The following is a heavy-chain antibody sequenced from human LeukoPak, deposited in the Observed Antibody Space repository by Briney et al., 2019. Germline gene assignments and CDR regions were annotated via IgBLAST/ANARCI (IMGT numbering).Heavy chain of an antibody. V-gene: IGHV4-59*01. CDR3: ARESYYYGSGNWFDP. D-gene: IGHD3-10*01. CDR2: VYYSGST. Sequence: PSETLSLTCTVSGGSISSYYWSWIRQPPGKGLEWIGYVYYSGSTNYNPSLKSRVTISVDTSKNQFSLKLSSVTAADTAVYYCARESYYYGSGNWFDPWGQGTLVTVSS. CDR1: GGSISSYY. J-gene: IGHJ5*02.